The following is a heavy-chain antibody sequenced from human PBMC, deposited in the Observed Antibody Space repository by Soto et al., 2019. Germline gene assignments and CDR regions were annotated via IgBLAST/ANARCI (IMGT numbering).Heavy chain of an antibody. V-gene: IGHV1-69*01. CDR3: ARGATHGSSWYFWFDP. J-gene: IGHJ5*02. CDR1: GGTFSTYP. D-gene: IGHD6-13*01. Sequence: QVQLVQSGAEVRMPGSSVKVSCKASGGTFSTYPINWVRQAPGQGLEWMGGIIPLFGTTNYAQKFKGRVTIPADESKSTAYMELSSLSAEDAAVYYCARGATHGSSWYFWFDPWGQGTLVTVSS. CDR2: IIPLFGTT.